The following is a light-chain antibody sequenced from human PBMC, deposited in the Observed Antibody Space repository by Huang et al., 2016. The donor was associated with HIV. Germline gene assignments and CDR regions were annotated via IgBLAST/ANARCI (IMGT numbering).Light chain of an antibody. Sequence: VMTQSPATLSVSPGERATLPCRASESILRNLAWYQQRPGQPPRLLIYGASGRLPSIPDRFRGSGSGTEFSITISSLQSEDVAVYYCQQYNKWPPYTYGQGTKLEIK. CDR1: ESILRN. J-gene: IGKJ2*01. V-gene: IGKV3-15*01. CDR3: QQYNKWPPYT. CDR2: GAS.